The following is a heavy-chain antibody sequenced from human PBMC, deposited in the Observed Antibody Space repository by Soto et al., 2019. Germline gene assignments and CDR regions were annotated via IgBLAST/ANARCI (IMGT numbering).Heavy chain of an antibody. Sequence: SVKVSCKASGGTFSSYTISWVRQAPGQGLEWMGRIIPILGIANYAQKFQGRVTITADKSTSTAYMELSSLRSEDTAVYYCARVLTMVRGVSWFDPWGQGTLVTVSS. CDR1: GGTFSSYT. D-gene: IGHD3-10*01. V-gene: IGHV1-69*02. J-gene: IGHJ5*02. CDR2: IIPILGIA. CDR3: ARVLTMVRGVSWFDP.